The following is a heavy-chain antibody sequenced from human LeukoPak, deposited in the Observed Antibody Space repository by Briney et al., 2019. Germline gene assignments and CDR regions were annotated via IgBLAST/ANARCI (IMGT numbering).Heavy chain of an antibody. CDR1: GGSISSGSYY. Sequence: ASETLSLTCTVSGGSISSGSYYWRWIRQPAGKGLEWIGRIYTSGSTNYNPSLKSRVTISVDTSKNQFSLKLSSVTAADTAVYYCARGSRRWLQSGMDVWGQGTTVTVSS. CDR3: ARGSRRWLQSGMDV. V-gene: IGHV4-61*02. D-gene: IGHD5-24*01. J-gene: IGHJ6*02. CDR2: IYTSGST.